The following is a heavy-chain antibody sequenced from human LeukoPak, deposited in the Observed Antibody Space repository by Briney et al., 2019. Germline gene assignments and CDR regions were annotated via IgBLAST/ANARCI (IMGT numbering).Heavy chain of an antibody. D-gene: IGHD6-19*01. CDR2: ISWNSGSI. CDR3: AKASRLYYGMDV. V-gene: IGHV3-9*01. Sequence: GGPLRLSCAASGITFDDYAMHWLQQAPGKRLEWVTGISWNSGSIAYADSVKGRFTISRDNAKISLDLQMNSLRAEDTALYYCAKASRLYYGMDVWGQGTTVTASS. CDR1: GITFDDYA. J-gene: IGHJ6*02.